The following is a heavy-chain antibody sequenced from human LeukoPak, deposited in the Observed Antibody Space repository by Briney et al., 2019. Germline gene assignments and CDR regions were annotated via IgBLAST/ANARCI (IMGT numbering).Heavy chain of an antibody. D-gene: IGHD6-13*01. V-gene: IGHV3-53*01. Sequence: GGSLRLSCAASGFTVSSNYMSWVRQAPGKGLEWVSVIYSGGSTYYADSVKGRFTISRDNSKNTLYLQMNSLRAEDTAVYYCARRDSSSWDFDYWGQGTLVTVSS. CDR2: IYSGGST. J-gene: IGHJ4*02. CDR3: ARRDSSSWDFDY. CDR1: GFTVSSNY.